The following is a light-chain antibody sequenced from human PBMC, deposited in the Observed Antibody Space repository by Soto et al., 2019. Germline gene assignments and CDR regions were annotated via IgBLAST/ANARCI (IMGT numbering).Light chain of an antibody. CDR3: QHYTSYSEA. Sequence: DIQMTQSPSTLSGSVGDRVTITCRASQTISSWLAWYQQKPGKAPKLLIYKASTLKSGVPSRFSGSGSGTEFTPTISSLQPDDFATYYCQHYTSYSEAFGQGTKVDIX. CDR1: QTISSW. V-gene: IGKV1-5*03. J-gene: IGKJ1*01. CDR2: KAS.